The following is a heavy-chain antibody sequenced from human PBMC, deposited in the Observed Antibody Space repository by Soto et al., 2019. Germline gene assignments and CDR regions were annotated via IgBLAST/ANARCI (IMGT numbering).Heavy chain of an antibody. Sequence: PSETLSLTCAVYGGSFSGFYWSWIRQPPGKGLEWIGEINHSGGTNYNPSLKSRVTISVDTSKNQFSLKLSSVTAADTAVYYCARDRDKWNYVDKSRFDSWGQGILVTVSS. J-gene: IGHJ5*01. CDR3: ARDRDKWNYVDKSRFDS. D-gene: IGHD1-7*01. CDR2: INHSGGT. CDR1: GGSFSGFY. V-gene: IGHV4-34*01.